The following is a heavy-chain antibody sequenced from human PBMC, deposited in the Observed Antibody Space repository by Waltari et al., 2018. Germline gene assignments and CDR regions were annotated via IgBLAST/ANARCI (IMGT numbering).Heavy chain of an antibody. J-gene: IGHJ4*02. D-gene: IGHD1-26*01. CDR3: ANDIVGSTDDFDY. Sequence: QVQLVESGGGVVQPGRSLRLSCAASGVTFSSYAMHWVRQAPSKGLEWVAVISYDGSNKYYANPVKGRFTISRDNSKNTLYLQKNSLRAEDTAVYYCANDIVGSTDDFDYWGQGTLVTVSS. CDR1: GVTFSSYA. CDR2: ISYDGSNK. V-gene: IGHV3-30*01.